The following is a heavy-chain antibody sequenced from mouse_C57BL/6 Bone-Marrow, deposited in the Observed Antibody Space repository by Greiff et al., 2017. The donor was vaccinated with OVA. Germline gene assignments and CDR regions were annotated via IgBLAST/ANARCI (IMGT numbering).Heavy chain of an antibody. Sequence: EVKLVESGGDLVKPGGSLKLSCAASRFTFSSYGMSWVRQTPDKRLEWVATISSGGSYTYYPDSVKGRFTISSDNAKNTLYLQMSSLTSEDTAMYYCARQGYYGSSSWFAYWGQGTLVTVSA. V-gene: IGHV5-6*02. CDR1: RFTFSSYG. J-gene: IGHJ3*01. CDR3: ARQGYYGSSSWFAY. D-gene: IGHD1-1*01. CDR2: ISSGGSYT.